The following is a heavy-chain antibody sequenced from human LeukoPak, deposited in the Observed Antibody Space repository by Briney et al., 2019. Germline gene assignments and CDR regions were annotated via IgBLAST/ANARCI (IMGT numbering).Heavy chain of an antibody. CDR3: GKDPNGDYVGAFDM. Sequence: GGSLRLSCAASGFTFSSYAMSWARQAPGKGLEWVSAIRGRGGSANYADSVKGRFTISRDNSKNTVYLQMNSLRAEDTAVYYCGKDPNGDYVGAFDMWGQGTMVTVSP. CDR2: IRGRGGSA. V-gene: IGHV3-23*01. D-gene: IGHD4-17*01. CDR1: GFTFSSYA. J-gene: IGHJ3*02.